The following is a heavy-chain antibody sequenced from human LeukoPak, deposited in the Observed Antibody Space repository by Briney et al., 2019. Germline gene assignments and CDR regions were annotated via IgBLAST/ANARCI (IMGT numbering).Heavy chain of an antibody. J-gene: IGHJ4*02. CDR3: AKDSHPLGVAAPSQLDY. CDR1: GFTVSSNY. Sequence: GGSLRLSCAVSGFTVSSNYMSWVRQAPGKGLEWVSVIYSGGSTYYADSVKGRFTISRDNSKNTLYLQMDSLRAEDTAVYYCAKDSHPLGVAAPSQLDYWGQGTLVTVSS. CDR2: IYSGGST. V-gene: IGHV3-66*01. D-gene: IGHD2-15*01.